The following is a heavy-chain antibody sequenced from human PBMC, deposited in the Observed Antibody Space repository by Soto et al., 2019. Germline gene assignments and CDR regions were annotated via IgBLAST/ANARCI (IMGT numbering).Heavy chain of an antibody. Sequence: GGSLRLSCAASGFTFSSYAMSWVRQAPGKGLEWVSAISGSGGSTYYADSVKGRFTISRDNSKNTLYLQMNSLRAEDTAVYYCAKDQLNLWLASLSYFDYWGQGTLVTVSS. CDR2: ISGSGGST. D-gene: IGHD6-19*01. CDR1: GFTFSSYA. V-gene: IGHV3-23*01. J-gene: IGHJ4*02. CDR3: AKDQLNLWLASLSYFDY.